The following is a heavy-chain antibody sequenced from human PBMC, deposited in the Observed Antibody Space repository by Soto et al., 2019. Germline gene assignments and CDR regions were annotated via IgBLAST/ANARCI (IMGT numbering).Heavy chain of an antibody. CDR3: AHSLIGYYYDSSGSNWFDP. D-gene: IGHD3-22*01. V-gene: IGHV2-5*02. J-gene: IGHJ5*02. Sequence: QITLKESGPTLVKPTQTLTLTCTFSGFSLSTSGVGVGWIRQPPGKALEWLALIYWDDDKRYSPSLMSRLTITKDTSKNQVVLTMTNMDPVDTATYYCAHSLIGYYYDSSGSNWFDPWGQGTLVTVSS. CDR2: IYWDDDK. CDR1: GFSLSTSGVG.